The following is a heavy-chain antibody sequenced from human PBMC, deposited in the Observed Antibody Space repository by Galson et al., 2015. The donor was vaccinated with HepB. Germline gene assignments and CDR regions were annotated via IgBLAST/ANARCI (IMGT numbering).Heavy chain of an antibody. CDR1: GDSVSSNSAA. V-gene: IGHV6-1*01. J-gene: IGHJ2*01. D-gene: IGHD3-10*01. CDR2: TYYRSKWYN. CDR3: ARRWGSGRRWYFDL. Sequence: CAISGDSVSSNSAAWNWIRQSPSRGLEWLGRTYYRSKWYNDYAVSVKSRITINPDTSKNQFSLQLNSVTAADTAIYYCARRWGSGRRWYFDLWGRGTLVTVSS.